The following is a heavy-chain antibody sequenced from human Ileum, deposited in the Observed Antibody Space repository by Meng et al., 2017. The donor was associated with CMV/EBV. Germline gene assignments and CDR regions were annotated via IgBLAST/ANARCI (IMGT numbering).Heavy chain of an antibody. D-gene: IGHD3-10*01. CDR1: GFNFSYYE. CDR2: ISSNGNNK. V-gene: IGHV3-48*03. Sequence: GGFLRFSCVASGFNFSYYEMDWVRQAPGKGLEWISYISSNGNNKYYSESVKGRFTISRDNAKSSLYLQMNSLRADDTAVYYCARDSRSMVRAAPDFWGQGTLVTVSS. J-gene: IGHJ4*02. CDR3: ARDSRSMVRAAPDF.